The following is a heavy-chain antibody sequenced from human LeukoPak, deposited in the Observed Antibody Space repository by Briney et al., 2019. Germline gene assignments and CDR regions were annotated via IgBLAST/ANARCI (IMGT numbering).Heavy chain of an antibody. Sequence: ASVKVSCKASGYTFTGYYMHWVRQAPGQGLEWMGRINPSSGGTNYAQKFQGRVTMTRDTSISTAYMELSRLRSDDTAVYYCARASITGVNWFDPWGRGTLVTVSS. CDR3: ARASITGVNWFDP. J-gene: IGHJ5*02. D-gene: IGHD7-27*01. CDR2: INPSSGGT. V-gene: IGHV1-2*06. CDR1: GYTFTGYY.